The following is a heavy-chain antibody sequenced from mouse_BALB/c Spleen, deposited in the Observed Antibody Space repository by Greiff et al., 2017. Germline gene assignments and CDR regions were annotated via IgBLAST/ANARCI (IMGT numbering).Heavy chain of an antibody. V-gene: IGHV1S16*01. CDR3: TIWGIRRYFDV. J-gene: IGHJ1*01. CDR1: GYTFTSYW. D-gene: IGHD2-4*01. CDR2: INPSNGGT. Sequence: QVQLQQPGAELVKPGASVTLSCKASGYTFTSYWMHWVKLRHGQGFEWIGEINPSNGGTNYNEKFKRKATLTVDKSSSTAYMQLSSLTSEDSAVYYCTIWGIRRYFDVWGAGTTVTVSS.